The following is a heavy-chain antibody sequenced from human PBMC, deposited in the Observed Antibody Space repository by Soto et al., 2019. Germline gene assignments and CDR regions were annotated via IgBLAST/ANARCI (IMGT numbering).Heavy chain of an antibody. CDR2: FHYSGST. CDR1: GGSISSRDSY. V-gene: IGHV4-39*01. D-gene: IGHD3-10*01. J-gene: IGHJ6*02. CDR3: ARFGPQIYYYYGMDV. Sequence: PSETLSLTCTVSGGSISSRDSYWGWIRQPPGKGLEWIGSFHYSGSTYYNPSLKSRVTISVDTSKNQFSLKLSSVTAADTAVYYCARFGPQIYYYYGMDVWGQGTTVTVSS.